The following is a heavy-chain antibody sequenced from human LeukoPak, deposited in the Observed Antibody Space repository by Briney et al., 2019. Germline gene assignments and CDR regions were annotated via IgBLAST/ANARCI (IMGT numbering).Heavy chain of an antibody. D-gene: IGHD5-18*01. CDR3: AREKRGYLYYFDY. CDR1: GGSISSYY. V-gene: IGHV4-59*01. J-gene: IGHJ4*02. CDR2: IYYSGST. Sequence: PSETLSLTCTVSGGSISSYYWSWIRQPPGKGLEWIGYIYYSGSTNYNPSLKSRVTILVDTSKNQFSLKLSSVTAADTAVYYCAREKRGYLYYFDYWGQGTLVTVSS.